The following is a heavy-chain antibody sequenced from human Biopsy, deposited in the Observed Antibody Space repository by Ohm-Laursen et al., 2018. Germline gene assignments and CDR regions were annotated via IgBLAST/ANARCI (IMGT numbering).Heavy chain of an antibody. CDR2: IYYSGST. D-gene: IGHD2/OR15-2a*01. CDR1: GGSISSDY. CDR3: ARATNSTGWPYYYFYGMDV. J-gene: IGHJ6*02. Sequence: SETLSLTCTVSGGSISSDYWSWIRQTPGKGLEWIGYIYYSGSTNYNPSLKSRVTISVDTSKNQFSLRLNSVTAADTAMYYCARATNSTGWPYYYFYGMDVWGQGTTVTVSS. V-gene: IGHV4-59*01.